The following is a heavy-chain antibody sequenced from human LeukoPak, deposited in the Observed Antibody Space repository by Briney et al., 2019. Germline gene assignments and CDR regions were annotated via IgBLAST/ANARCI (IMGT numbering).Heavy chain of an antibody. CDR3: GRYLRSTSGSI. J-gene: IGHJ4*02. CDR1: GFTFSSYW. D-gene: IGHD1-1*01. Sequence: GGSLRLSCAASGFTFSSYWMSWVRQAPGKGLEWVANIKKDGSEKYYVDSVKGRLTISRDNAKNSLYLQMNSLRAEDTAVYYCGRYLRSTSGSIWGQGTLVTVSS. CDR2: IKKDGSEK. V-gene: IGHV3-7*01.